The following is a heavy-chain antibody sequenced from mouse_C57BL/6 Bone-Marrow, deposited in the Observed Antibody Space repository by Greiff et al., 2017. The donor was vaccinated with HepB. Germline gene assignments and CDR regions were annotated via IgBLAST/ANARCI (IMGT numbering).Heavy chain of an antibody. V-gene: IGHV3-6*01. CDR2: ISYDGSN. D-gene: IGHD1-1*01. Sequence: EVKLMESGPGLVKPSQSLSLTCSVTGYSITSGYYWNWIRQFPGNKLEWMGYISYDGSNNYNPSLKNRISITRDTSKNQFFLKLNSVTTEDTATYYCARGGSSPPYAMDYWGQGTSVTVSS. CDR3: ARGGSSPPYAMDY. J-gene: IGHJ4*01. CDR1: GYSITSGYY.